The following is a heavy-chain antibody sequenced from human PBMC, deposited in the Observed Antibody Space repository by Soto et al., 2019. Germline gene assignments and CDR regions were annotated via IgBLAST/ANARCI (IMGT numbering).Heavy chain of an antibody. CDR2: IYYSGST. Sequence: SETLSLTCTVSGGSISSSSYYWGWIRQPPGKGLEWIGSIYYSGSTYYNPSLKSRVTISVDTSKNQFSLKLSSVTAADTAVYYCARVPEWLHVELVYWGQGTLVTVSS. CDR1: GGSISSSSYY. J-gene: IGHJ4*02. CDR3: ARVPEWLHVELVY. V-gene: IGHV4-39*01. D-gene: IGHD3-3*01.